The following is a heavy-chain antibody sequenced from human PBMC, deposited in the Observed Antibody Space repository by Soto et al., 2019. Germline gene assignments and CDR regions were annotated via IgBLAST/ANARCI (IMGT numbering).Heavy chain of an antibody. CDR2: IWYDGSNK. D-gene: IGHD3-3*01. CDR1: GFTFSSYG. V-gene: IGHV3-33*01. Sequence: QVQLVESGGGVVQPGRSLRLSCAASGFTFSSYGMHWVRQAPGKGLEWVAVIWYDGSNKYYADSVKGRFTISRDNSKNTLYLQMNSLRAEDTAVYYRAREVPATTIFGTLWTPNYYGWWGAFDIWGQGTMVTVSS. CDR3: AREVPATTIFGTLWTPNYYGWWGAFDI. J-gene: IGHJ3*02.